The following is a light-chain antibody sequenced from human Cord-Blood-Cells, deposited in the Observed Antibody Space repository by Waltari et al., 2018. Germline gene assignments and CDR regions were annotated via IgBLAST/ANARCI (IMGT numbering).Light chain of an antibody. Sequence: QSALTQPASVPGSPGQSITIPCTGTTSYVGGYKYVSWYQQHPGKAPKLMIYEVSNRPSGVSNRFSGSKSGNTASLTISGLQAEDEADYYCSSYTSSSTYVFGTGTKVTVL. V-gene: IGLV2-14*01. J-gene: IGLJ1*01. CDR3: SSYTSSSTYV. CDR2: EVS. CDR1: TSYVGGYKY.